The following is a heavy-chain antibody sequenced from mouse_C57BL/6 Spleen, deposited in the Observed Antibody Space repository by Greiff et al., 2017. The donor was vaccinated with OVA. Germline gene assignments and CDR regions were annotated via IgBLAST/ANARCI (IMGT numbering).Heavy chain of an antibody. CDR3: ARRVTTVVDYWYVDV. D-gene: IGHD1-1*01. CDR1: GYTFTSYG. J-gene: IGHJ1*03. V-gene: IGHV1-81*01. CDR2: IYPRSGNT. Sequence: QVQLKESGAELARPGASVKLSCKASGYTFTSYGISWVKQRTGQGLEWIGEIYPRSGNTYSNEKFKGKATLPADKSSSTAYMELRSLTSEDSAVYFCARRVTTVVDYWYVDVWGTGTTVTVSS.